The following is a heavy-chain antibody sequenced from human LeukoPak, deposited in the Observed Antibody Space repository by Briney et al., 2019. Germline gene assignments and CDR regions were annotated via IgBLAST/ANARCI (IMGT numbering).Heavy chain of an antibody. CDR2: ISAYKGDT. D-gene: IGHD3-10*01. CDR3: ARGPNYYGSGSYGYNWFDP. CDR1: GYTFTNYG. V-gene: IGHV1-18*01. J-gene: IGHJ5*02. Sequence: RASVKVSCKTSGYTFTNYGIAWVRQAPGQGLEWMGWISAYKGDTNYAQKFQGRVTITADESTSTAYMELSSLRSEDTAVYYCARGPNYYGSGSYGYNWFDPWGQGTLVTVSS.